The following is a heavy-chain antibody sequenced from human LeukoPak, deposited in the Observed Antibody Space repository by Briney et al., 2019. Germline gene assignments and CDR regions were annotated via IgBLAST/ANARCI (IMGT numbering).Heavy chain of an antibody. J-gene: IGHJ6*03. CDR3: ARFRGAPPYYYYMDV. D-gene: IGHD3-10*01. Sequence: SETLSLTCAVYGGSFSGYYWSWIRQPPGKGLEWIGEINHSGSTSYNPSLKSRVTISVDTSKNQFSLKLSSVTAADTAVYYCARFRGAPPYYYYMDVWGKGTTVTVSS. CDR1: GGSFSGYY. CDR2: INHSGST. V-gene: IGHV4-34*01.